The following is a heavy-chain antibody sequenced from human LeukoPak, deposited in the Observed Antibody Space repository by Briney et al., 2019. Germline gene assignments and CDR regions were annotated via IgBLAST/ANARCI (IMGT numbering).Heavy chain of an antibody. J-gene: IGHJ5*01. CDR2: IYSGGST. CDR3: ARVLDWFDS. Sequence: PGGSLRLSCAASGFTVSNNYMSWVCQAPGKGLEWVSLIYSGGSTSYADSVKGRFTISRDNSKNTLYLEMNSLRAEDTAVYYCARVLDWFDSWGQGTLVTVSS. V-gene: IGHV3-53*01. CDR1: GFTVSNNY.